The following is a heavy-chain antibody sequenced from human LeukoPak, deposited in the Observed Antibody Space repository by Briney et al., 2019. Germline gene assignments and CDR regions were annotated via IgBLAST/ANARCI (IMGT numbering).Heavy chain of an antibody. V-gene: IGHV3-23*01. D-gene: IGHD1-26*01. CDR2: ISGSGGST. J-gene: IGHJ4*02. CDR1: GFTVSSNY. CDR3: AKLVSIVGAMDY. Sequence: GGSLRLSCAASGFTVSSNYMSWVRQAPGKGLEWGSAISGSGGSTYYADSVKGRFTISRDNSKNTLYLQMNSLRAEDTAVYYCAKLVSIVGAMDYWGQGTLVTVSS.